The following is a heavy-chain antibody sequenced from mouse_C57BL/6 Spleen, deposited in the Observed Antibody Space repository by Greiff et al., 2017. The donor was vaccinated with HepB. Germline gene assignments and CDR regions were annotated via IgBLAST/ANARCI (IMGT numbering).Heavy chain of an antibody. Sequence: VQLQQSGPELVKPGASVKISCKASGYAFSSSWMNWVKQRPGQGLEWIGVIDPSDSYTNYNQKFKGKATLTVDTSSSTAYMQLSSLTSEDSAVYYCARASSGLVSVDYWGQGTTLTVSS. CDR2: IDPSDSYT. CDR1: GYAFSSSW. CDR3: ARASSGLVSVDY. D-gene: IGHD3-2*02. V-gene: IGHV1S126*01. J-gene: IGHJ2*01.